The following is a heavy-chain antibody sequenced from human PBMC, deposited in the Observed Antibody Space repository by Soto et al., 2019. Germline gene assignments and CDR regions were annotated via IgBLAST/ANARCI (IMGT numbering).Heavy chain of an antibody. J-gene: IGHJ6*03. V-gene: IGHV3-23*01. CDR1: GFTVSSYA. CDR3: AKALRFTFTTGYNMDV. CDR2: ISGSGST. D-gene: IGHD3-16*01. Sequence: EVQLLESGGGLVQPGGSLRLSCAASGFTVSSYAMSWVRQAPGKGLEWVSVISGSGSTYSADSVKGRFTICRDSSKNTVYLQINSLRAEVTAVYYCAKALRFTFTTGYNMDVWGRGTTVTVSS.